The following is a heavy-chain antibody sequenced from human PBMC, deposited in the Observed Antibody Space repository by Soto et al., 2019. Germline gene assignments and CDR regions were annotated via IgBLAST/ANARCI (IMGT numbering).Heavy chain of an antibody. CDR2: IKSNTDGGTT. D-gene: IGHD2-15*01. CDR3: TTEQGYCSGGTCFYHYYGMDV. CDR1: GFTFSDAW. V-gene: IGHV3-15*01. Sequence: EVQLVESGGGLVKPGGSLRLSCAASGFTFSDAWMSWVRQAPGKGLEWVGRIKSNTDGGTTDYAAPVKGRFTFSRDYSKNTLYLQMNSLKTEDTAVYYCTTEQGYCSGGTCFYHYYGMDVWGQGTTVTVSS. J-gene: IGHJ6*02.